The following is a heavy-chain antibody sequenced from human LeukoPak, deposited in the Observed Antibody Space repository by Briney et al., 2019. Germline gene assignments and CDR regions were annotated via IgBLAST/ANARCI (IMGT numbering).Heavy chain of an antibody. CDR1: GFTFSSYG. J-gene: IGHJ5*02. CDR2: IWYGGSNK. D-gene: IGHD3-22*01. CDR3: AKGTYYYDSSGYYGS. V-gene: IGHV3-30*02. Sequence: GGSLRLSCAASGFTFSSYGMHWVRQAPGKGLEWVAVIWYGGSNKYYADSVKGRFTISRDNSKNTLYLQMNSLRAEDTAVYYCAKGTYYYDSSGYYGSWGQGTLVTVSS.